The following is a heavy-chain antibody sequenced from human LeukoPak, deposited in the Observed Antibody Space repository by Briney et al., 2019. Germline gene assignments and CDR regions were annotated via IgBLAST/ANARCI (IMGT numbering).Heavy chain of an antibody. CDR3: ARERHDFWSGYYKSAFDI. CDR2: INHSGST. D-gene: IGHD3-3*01. V-gene: IGHV4-34*01. J-gene: IGHJ3*02. CDR1: GGSFSGYY. Sequence: SETLSLTCAVYGGSFSGYYWSWLRQPPGKGLEWIGEINHSGSTNYNPSLKSRVTISVDTSKNQFSLKLSSVTAADTAVYYCARERHDFWSGYYKSAFDIWGQGTMVTVSS.